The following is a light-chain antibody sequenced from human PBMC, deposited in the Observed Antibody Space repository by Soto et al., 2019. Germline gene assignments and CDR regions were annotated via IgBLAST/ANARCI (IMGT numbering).Light chain of an antibody. CDR2: SAS. Sequence: DVQMTQSPSSLSASVGDNVTITCRASQGISNSLAWYQQTPGKVPKLLIYSASTLQPGVPSRFSGSGSGTVFTLTINSLQPEDVASYYCQKYNSAPFTFGPGTKVDLK. CDR1: QGISNS. J-gene: IGKJ3*01. V-gene: IGKV1-27*01. CDR3: QKYNSAPFT.